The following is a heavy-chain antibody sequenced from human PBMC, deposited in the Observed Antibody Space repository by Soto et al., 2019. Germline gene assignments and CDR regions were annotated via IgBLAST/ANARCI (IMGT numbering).Heavy chain of an antibody. D-gene: IGHD6-6*01. CDR3: ARDPNNSSSWWLDP. CDR2: ISYGSSYT. CDR1: GFTLSAYD. J-gene: IGHJ5*02. Sequence: QVQLVESGGGLVKPGGSLRLSCAGSGFTLSAYDMTWIRQAPGKGLEWVSYISYGSSYTNYADSVKGRFTISRDNAKNSLFLQMNNLRTEDTAVYFCARDPNNSSSWWLDPWGRGALVTVSP. V-gene: IGHV3-11*06.